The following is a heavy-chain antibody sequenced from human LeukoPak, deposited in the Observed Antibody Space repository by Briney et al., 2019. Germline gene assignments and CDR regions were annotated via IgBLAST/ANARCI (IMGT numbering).Heavy chain of an antibody. CDR2: ISYDGSNK. CDR1: GFTFSDYW. Sequence: GGSLRLSCATSGFTFSDYWMSWVRQAPGKGLEWVAVISYDGSNKYYADSVKGRFTISRDNSKNTLYLQMNSLRAEDTAVYYCARDLSGVTGYTYGRGIDYWGQGTLVTVSS. J-gene: IGHJ4*02. CDR3: ARDLSGVTGYTYGRGIDY. V-gene: IGHV3-30*03. D-gene: IGHD5-18*01.